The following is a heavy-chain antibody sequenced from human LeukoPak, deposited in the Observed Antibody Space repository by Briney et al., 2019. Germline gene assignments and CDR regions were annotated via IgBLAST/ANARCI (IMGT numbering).Heavy chain of an antibody. CDR1: GFTFSNAW. J-gene: IGHJ4*02. CDR3: TTGYCSSTSCYHY. Sequence: GGSLRLSCAASGFTFSNAWMSWVRQAPGKGLEWVGRIKSKTDGGTTDYAAPVKGRSTISRDDSKNTLYLQMNSLKTEDTAVYYCTTGYCSSTSCYHYWGQGTLVTVSS. CDR2: IKSKTDGGTT. D-gene: IGHD2-2*01. V-gene: IGHV3-15*01.